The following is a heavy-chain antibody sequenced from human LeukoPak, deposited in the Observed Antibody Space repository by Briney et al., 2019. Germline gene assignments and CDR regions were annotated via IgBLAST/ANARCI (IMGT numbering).Heavy chain of an antibody. CDR2: INSDGSTT. J-gene: IGHJ4*02. D-gene: IGHD5-24*01. CDR1: GFTFSSYW. V-gene: IGHV3-74*01. Sequence: GGSLRLSCAPSGFTFSSYWMHWVRQAPGKGLMWVSRINSDGSTTNCADSVKGRFTISRDNAKNTLYLQMNSLRAEDTAVYYCARAGNYRFDYWGQGTLVTVSS. CDR3: ARAGNYRFDY.